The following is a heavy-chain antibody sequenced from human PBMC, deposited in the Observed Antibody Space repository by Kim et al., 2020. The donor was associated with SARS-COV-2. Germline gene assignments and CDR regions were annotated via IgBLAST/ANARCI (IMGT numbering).Heavy chain of an antibody. J-gene: IGHJ6*02. D-gene: IGHD3-22*01. V-gene: IGHV1-18*01. CDR1: GNNFNTSG. CDR2: NSPNRGNT. CDR3: VRAPRDSSGYHNGMDI. Sequence: VKVEGKDAGNNFNTSGISWVRQAPGQGLEWMGWNSPNRGNTNYGQKFQGRVTITSDTSTATADMELRGLRSDVTTVYYCVRAPRDSSGYHNGMDIWGQGTTGPVSS.